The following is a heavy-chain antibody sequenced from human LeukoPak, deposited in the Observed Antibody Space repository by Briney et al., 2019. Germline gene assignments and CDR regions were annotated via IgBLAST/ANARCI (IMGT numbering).Heavy chain of an antibody. CDR3: AKDQEGTTPGWFDP. D-gene: IGHD4-17*01. CDR2: ISYDGSNK. Sequence: SGRSLRLSCAASGFTFSSYAMHWVRQAPGKGLEWVAVISYDGSNKYYADSVKGRFTISRDNSKNTLYLQMNSLRAEDTAVYYCAKDQEGTTPGWFDPWGQGTLVTVSS. V-gene: IGHV3-30-3*01. J-gene: IGHJ5*02. CDR1: GFTFSSYA.